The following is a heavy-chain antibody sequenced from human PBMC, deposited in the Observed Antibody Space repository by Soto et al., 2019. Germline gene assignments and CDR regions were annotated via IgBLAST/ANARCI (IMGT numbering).Heavy chain of an antibody. CDR3: VRGRVMITFGVVIVIDY. CDR1: GYTFTSYY. V-gene: IGHV1-8*01. CDR2: INPNTGYT. Sequence: ASVKVSCKASGYTFTSYYINWVRQATGQGLEWMGWINPNTGYTDYAQKFQDRVTMTGNTSITTAYMELSSLRSEDTAVYYCVRGRVMITFGVVIVIDYWGQGSPVTVSS. D-gene: IGHD3-16*02. J-gene: IGHJ4*02.